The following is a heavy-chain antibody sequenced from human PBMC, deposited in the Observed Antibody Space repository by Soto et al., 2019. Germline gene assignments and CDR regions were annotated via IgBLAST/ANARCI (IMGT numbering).Heavy chain of an antibody. CDR1: GYTFTSYD. Sequence: GASVKVSCKASGYTFTSYDINWVRQATGQGLEWLGWMNPNSGNTGYAQKFQGRVTMTRNTSISTAYMELSSLRSEDTAVYYCARAHPRLLNFYASGNYYAYWGQGTLVTVSS. CDR2: MNPNSGNT. J-gene: IGHJ4*02. D-gene: IGHD3-10*01. CDR3: ARAHPRLLNFYASGNYYAY. V-gene: IGHV1-8*01.